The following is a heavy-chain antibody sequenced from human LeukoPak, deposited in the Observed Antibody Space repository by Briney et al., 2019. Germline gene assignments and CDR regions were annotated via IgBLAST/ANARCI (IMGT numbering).Heavy chain of an antibody. CDR2: IYTSGST. D-gene: IGHD4-17*01. CDR3: ARSRSYGDYIVFLSD. V-gene: IGHV4-4*07. CDR1: DGSIRSYH. J-gene: IGHJ4*02. Sequence: PSETLSLTCTASDGSIRSYHWSWIRQPAGKGLEWIGFIYTSGSTKDNPSLKSRVIMSVDTSKNQVSLRLSSVTAADTAVYYCARSRSYGDYIVFLSDWGQGTLVTVSS.